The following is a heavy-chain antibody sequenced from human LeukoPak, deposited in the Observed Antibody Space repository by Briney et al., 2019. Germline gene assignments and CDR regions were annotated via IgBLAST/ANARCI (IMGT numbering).Heavy chain of an antibody. CDR1: GFTFSSHW. Sequence: PGGSLRLSCAASGFTFSSHWMHWVRQAPEKGLVGVAHINADGSGTYDAASVKGRFTISRDNAKNTLYLQMHSLTAEDTAVYYCVRGALRDCSYTSCSRGDWFDPWGQGTLVTVSS. CDR3: VRGALRDCSYTSCSRGDWFDP. V-gene: IGHV3-74*01. D-gene: IGHD2-2*01. J-gene: IGHJ5*02. CDR2: INADGSGT.